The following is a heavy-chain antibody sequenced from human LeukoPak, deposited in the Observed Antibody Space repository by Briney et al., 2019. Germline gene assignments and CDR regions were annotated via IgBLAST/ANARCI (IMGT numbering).Heavy chain of an antibody. CDR1: GYTFTGYY. Sequence: EASVKVSCKASGYTFTGYYMHWVRQAPGQGVEWMGWINPNSGGTNYAQKFQGRVTMTRDTSISTAYMELSRLRSDDTAVYYCARDRGVGATRFDPWGQGTLVTVSS. CDR3: ARDRGVGATRFDP. V-gene: IGHV1-2*02. CDR2: INPNSGGT. J-gene: IGHJ5*02. D-gene: IGHD1-26*01.